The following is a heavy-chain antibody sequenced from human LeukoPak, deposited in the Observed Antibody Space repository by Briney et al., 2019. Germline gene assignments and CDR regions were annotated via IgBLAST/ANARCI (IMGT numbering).Heavy chain of an antibody. CDR3: AKDQTVNYYDSSGYDY. Sequence: GGSLRLSCAASGFTFSSYAMRWVRQAPGKGLEWVSAISGSGGSTYYADSVKGRFTISRDNSKNTLYLQMNSLRAEDTAVYYCAKDQTVNYYDSSGYDYWGQGTLVTVSS. CDR1: GFTFSSYA. J-gene: IGHJ4*02. V-gene: IGHV3-23*01. CDR2: ISGSGGST. D-gene: IGHD3-22*01.